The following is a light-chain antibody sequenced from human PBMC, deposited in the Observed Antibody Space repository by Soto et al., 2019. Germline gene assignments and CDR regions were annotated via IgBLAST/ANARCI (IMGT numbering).Light chain of an antibody. J-gene: IGKJ1*01. V-gene: IGKV3-11*01. CDR2: LTY. CDR1: QSVSSY. Sequence: EVVLTQSPATLSVSPGERATLSCRASQSVSSYLAWYQQKPGQAPRLLIYLTYNRAAGIPARFSGSGSGTDFTLTIRDVEPEDFAVYYCHQRQSWPRTFGQGTKVDIK. CDR3: HQRQSWPRT.